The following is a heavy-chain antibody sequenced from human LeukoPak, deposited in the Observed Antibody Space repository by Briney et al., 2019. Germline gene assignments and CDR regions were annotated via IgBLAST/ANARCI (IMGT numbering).Heavy chain of an antibody. J-gene: IGHJ4*02. CDR1: GFTLSTSW. D-gene: IGHD3-10*01. CDR2: INQDASEK. Sequence: GGCLRLSCTASGFTLSTSWMSWVRQAPGKGLEWVANINQDASEKLYVDSVKGRFTISRDNAKNSLYLQMNSLRVEDTAVYYCAKVAKYYYGSETYYFFEHWGQGTPVTASS. CDR3: AKVAKYYYGSETYYFFEH. V-gene: IGHV3-7*01.